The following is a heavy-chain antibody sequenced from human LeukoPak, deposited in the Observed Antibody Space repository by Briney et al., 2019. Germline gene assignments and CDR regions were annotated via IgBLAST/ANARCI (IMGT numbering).Heavy chain of an antibody. V-gene: IGHV1-2*02. D-gene: IGHD4-17*01. CDR3: ARVHGDYGDDAFDI. CDR1: GYTFTGYY. Sequence: ASVKVSCKASGYTFTGYYMHWVRQAPGQGLEWMGWINPNSGGTNYAQKFQGRVTMTRDTSISTAYMELSSLRSEDTAVYYCARVHGDYGDDAFDIWGQGTMVTVSS. CDR2: INPNSGGT. J-gene: IGHJ3*02.